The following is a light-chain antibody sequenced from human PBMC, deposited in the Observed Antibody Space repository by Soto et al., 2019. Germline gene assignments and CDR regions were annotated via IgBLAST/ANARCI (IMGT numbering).Light chain of an antibody. J-gene: IGKJ4*01. Sequence: EMWLNQSPDTLSLTPGERDTHSCRASQSVKNNYLAWYQQKPGQPPRFLIYDASSRATGIPDRFSGSGSGTDFTLTISRLEPEDFAVYYFQQYGSTPLTFGGGTKVDIK. CDR3: QQYGSTPLT. CDR2: DAS. CDR1: QSVKNNY. V-gene: IGKV3-20*01.